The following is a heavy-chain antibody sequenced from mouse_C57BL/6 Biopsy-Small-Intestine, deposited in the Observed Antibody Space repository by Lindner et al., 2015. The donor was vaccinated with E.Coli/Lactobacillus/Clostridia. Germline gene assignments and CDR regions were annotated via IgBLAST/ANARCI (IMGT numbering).Heavy chain of an antibody. CDR2: INPSSGYT. V-gene: IGHV1-4*01. Sequence: VQLQESGAELARPGASVKMSCKASGYTFTSYTMHWVKQRPGQGLEWIGYINPSSGYTKYNQKFKDKATLTADTSSNTAYLQLGSLTSEDTAVYYCVTGTVWFFDVWGTGTTVTVSS. CDR3: VTGTVWFFDV. CDR1: GYTFTSYT. D-gene: IGHD4-1*01. J-gene: IGHJ1*03.